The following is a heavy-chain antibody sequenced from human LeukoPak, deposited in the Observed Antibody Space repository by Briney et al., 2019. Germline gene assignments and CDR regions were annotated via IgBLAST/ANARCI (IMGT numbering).Heavy chain of an antibody. Sequence: KTGGSLRLSCAASGFTFSNAWMSWVRQVPGKGLEWVGRIKSKTDGGTTDYAAPVKGRFTISRDDSKNTLYLQMNSLKTEDTAVYYCTTGQYSTYYDFWSGYHTFDYWGQGTLVTVSS. D-gene: IGHD3-3*01. CDR1: GFTFSNAW. CDR2: IKSKTDGGTT. J-gene: IGHJ4*02. V-gene: IGHV3-15*01. CDR3: TTGQYSTYYDFWSGYHTFDY.